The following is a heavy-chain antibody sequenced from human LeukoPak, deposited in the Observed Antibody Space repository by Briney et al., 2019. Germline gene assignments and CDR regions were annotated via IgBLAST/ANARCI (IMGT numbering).Heavy chain of an antibody. J-gene: IGHJ6*03. CDR2: MNPNSGNT. CDR1: GYTFTSYD. V-gene: IGHV1-8*03. CDR3: ARGIEGWYSYGFEPYYYYMDV. D-gene: IGHD5-18*01. Sequence: EASVKVSCKASGYTFTSYDINWVRQATGQGLEWMGWMNPNSGNTGYAQKFQGRVTITRNTSISTAYMELSSLRSEDMAVYYCARGIEGWYSYGFEPYYYYMDVWGKGTTVTVSS.